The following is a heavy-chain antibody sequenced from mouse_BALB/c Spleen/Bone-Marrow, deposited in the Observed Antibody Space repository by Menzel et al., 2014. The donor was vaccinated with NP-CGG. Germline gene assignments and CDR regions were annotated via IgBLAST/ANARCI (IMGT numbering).Heavy chain of an antibody. D-gene: IGHD2-1*01. CDR1: GYTFTDYA. CDR3: AREGNGNLDY. Sequence: QVQLQQSGAELVRPGVSVKISCKGSGYTFTDYAMHWVKQSHAKSLEWIGVINTYYGDASYNQKFKGKATMTVDKSSSTAYMELARLTSEDSAIYYCAREGNGNLDYWGQGTTLTVSS. J-gene: IGHJ2*01. V-gene: IGHV1S137*01. CDR2: INTYYGDA.